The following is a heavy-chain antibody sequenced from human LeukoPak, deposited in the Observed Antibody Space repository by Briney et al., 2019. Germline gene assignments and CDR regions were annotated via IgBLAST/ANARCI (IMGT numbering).Heavy chain of an antibody. CDR3: TRDPANDY. CDR1: GFTFTSYE. J-gene: IGHJ4*02. V-gene: IGHV3-48*03. CDR2: ISSSGSTI. Sequence: GGSLRLSCAASGFTFTSYEMNWVRQAPGKGLEWASYISSSGSTIYYADSVKGRFTISRDNAKNSLYLQVNSLRAEDTAVYYCTRDPANDYWGQGTLVTVSS.